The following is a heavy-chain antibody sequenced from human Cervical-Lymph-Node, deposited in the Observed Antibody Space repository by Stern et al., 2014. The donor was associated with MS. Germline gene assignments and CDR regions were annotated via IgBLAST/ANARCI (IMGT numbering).Heavy chain of an antibody. CDR3: ARGRGAHNWFDP. D-gene: IGHD4-17*01. CDR2: MNPNSGNT. CDR1: GYTFTSYD. J-gene: IGHJ5*02. Sequence: VQLLESGAEVKKPGASVKVSCKASGYTFTSYDIHWVRQATGQGLEWMGWMNPNSGNTGYAQKFQGRVTMTRNTSISTAYMELSSLRSEDTAVYYCARGRGAHNWFDPWGQGTLVTVSS. V-gene: IGHV1-8*01.